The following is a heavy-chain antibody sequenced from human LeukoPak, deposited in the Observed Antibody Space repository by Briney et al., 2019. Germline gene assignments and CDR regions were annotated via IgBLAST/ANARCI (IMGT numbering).Heavy chain of an antibody. Sequence: GASVKVSCKASGYTFTAYYMHWVRQAPGQGLEWMGWIDTNTGGTKYAQMFQGRVTITRDTSIGTAFMELSSLISDDTAVYYCASEAFCAGGSCYLQRVASWGPGTLVTVSS. CDR1: GYTFTAYY. J-gene: IGHJ4*02. CDR3: ASEAFCAGGSCYLQRVAS. V-gene: IGHV1-2*02. D-gene: IGHD2-15*01. CDR2: IDTNTGGT.